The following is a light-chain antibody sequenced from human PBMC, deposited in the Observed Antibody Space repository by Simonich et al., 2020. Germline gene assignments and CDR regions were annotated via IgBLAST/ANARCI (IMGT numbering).Light chain of an antibody. Sequence: DVVLTQSPLSLPVTLGQPASISCRSSQSLVHSDGNTYLNSFQQRPVQSPRRLIYKVSNRDSGVPDRFSGSGSGTDFTLKISRVEAEDVGVYYCMQGTHWPPWTFGQGTKVEIK. CDR2: KVS. CDR1: QSLVHSDGNTY. J-gene: IGKJ1*01. CDR3: MQGTHWPPWT. V-gene: IGKV2-30*02.